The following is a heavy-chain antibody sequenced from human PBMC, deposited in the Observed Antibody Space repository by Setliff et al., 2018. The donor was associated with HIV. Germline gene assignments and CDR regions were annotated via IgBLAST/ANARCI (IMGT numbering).Heavy chain of an antibody. CDR3: ARTLPQYTTLFDY. CDR2: INPNSGGT. CDR1: GYTLTNYY. Sequence: ASVKVSCKASGYTLTNYYMHWVRQAPGQGLEWMGWINPNSGGTNYAQKFQGRVTMTRDTSISTAYMELSRLRSDDTAVYYCARTLPQYTTLFDYWGQGTLVTVSS. J-gene: IGHJ4*02. V-gene: IGHV1-2*02. D-gene: IGHD5-18*01.